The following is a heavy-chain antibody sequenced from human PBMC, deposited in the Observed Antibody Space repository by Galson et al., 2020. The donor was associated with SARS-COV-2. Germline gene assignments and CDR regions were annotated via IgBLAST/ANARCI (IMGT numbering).Heavy chain of an antibody. J-gene: IGHJ6*02. CDR3: AKDFGDLIYGSGSYSPYYYDGMDV. CDR2: ISGDGGST. V-gene: IGHV3-43*02. Sequence: TGGSLRLSCAASGLTFDDYAMHWVRQDPGKGLEWVSLISGDGGSTFYADSLKGRFTISRDNSKNSLYLQMNSLRTEDTALYYCAKDFGDLIYGSGSYSPYYYDGMDVWGQGTTVTVSS. D-gene: IGHD3-10*01. CDR1: GLTFDDYA.